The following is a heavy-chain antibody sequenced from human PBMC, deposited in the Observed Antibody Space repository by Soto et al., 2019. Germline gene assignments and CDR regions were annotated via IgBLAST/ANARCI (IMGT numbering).Heavy chain of an antibody. V-gene: IGHV1-69*13. CDR3: EIASIAARPRCY. Sequence: SVKVSCKASGGNLSSYAISWGRQAPGQGLEWMGGIIPIFGTANYAQKFQGRVTITADESTSTAYMELSSLRSEDTAVYYCEIASIAARPRCYCGQGCLVTVSS. J-gene: IGHJ4*02. D-gene: IGHD6-6*01. CDR2: IIPIFGTA. CDR1: GGNLSSYA.